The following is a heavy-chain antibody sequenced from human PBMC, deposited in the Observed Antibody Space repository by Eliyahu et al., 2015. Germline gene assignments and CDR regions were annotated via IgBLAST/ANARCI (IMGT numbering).Heavy chain of an antibody. J-gene: IGHJ4*02. Sequence: EVQLVESGGGLIQPGGSLRLXCAAXGFPVSSNYMSWVRQAPGKGLEWLSVMYNGGATYYADSVKGRFTISRDNSKNTLYLQMNSLRADDTAVHYCARDLGAYKRAFDYWGQGTLVTVSS. V-gene: IGHV3-53*01. CDR1: GFPVSSNY. CDR2: MYNGGAT. CDR3: ARDLGAYKRAFDY. D-gene: IGHD3-16*01.